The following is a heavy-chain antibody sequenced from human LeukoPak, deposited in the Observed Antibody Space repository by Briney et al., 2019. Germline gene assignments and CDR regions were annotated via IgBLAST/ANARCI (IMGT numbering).Heavy chain of an antibody. D-gene: IGHD3-10*01. J-gene: IGHJ4*02. Sequence: PGGSLRLSCAASGFIFSNYGFHWVRQAPGKGLEWVAVFWSDGRQKYYVDSVKGRFTVSRDTSKKTVYLQMNSLRAEDTAVYYCARDGDGSGKYGQLYWGQGTLVTVSS. CDR1: GFIFSNYG. CDR2: FWSDGRQK. CDR3: ARDGDGSGKYGQLY. V-gene: IGHV3-33*01.